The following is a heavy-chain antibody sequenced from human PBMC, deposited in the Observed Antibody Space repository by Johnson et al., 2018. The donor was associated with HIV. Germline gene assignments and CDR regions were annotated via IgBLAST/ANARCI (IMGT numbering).Heavy chain of an antibody. V-gene: IGHV3-20*04. J-gene: IGHJ3*02. D-gene: IGHD6-13*01. CDR3: ARDRSPTFIATAGRDGSDI. Sequence: VQLVESGGGVVRPGGSLRLSCAASGFTFDDYGMSWVRQAPGKGLEWVSGINWNGGSPGYADSVKGRFTISSNNAKNSLYLQMNSLRVDDTALYYCARDRSPTFIATAGRDGSDIWGQGTMVSVSS. CDR2: INWNGGSP. CDR1: GFTFDDYG.